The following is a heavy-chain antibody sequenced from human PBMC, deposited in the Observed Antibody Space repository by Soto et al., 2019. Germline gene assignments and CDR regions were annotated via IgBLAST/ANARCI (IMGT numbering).Heavy chain of an antibody. Sequence: QVQLQESGPGLVKPSQTLSLTCTVSGGSISSGGYYWSWIRQHPGKGLEWIGYIYYSGSTYYNPSLKSRVTISVDTSKIQFSLKLSSVTAADTAVYSCARESSRLLEWSYYYYGMDVWGQGTTVTVSS. V-gene: IGHV4-31*03. CDR3: ARESSRLLEWSYYYYGMDV. CDR1: GGSISSGGYY. CDR2: IYYSGST. D-gene: IGHD3-3*01. J-gene: IGHJ6*02.